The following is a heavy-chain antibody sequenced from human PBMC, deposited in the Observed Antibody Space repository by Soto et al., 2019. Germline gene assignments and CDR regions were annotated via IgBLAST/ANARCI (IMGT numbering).Heavy chain of an antibody. CDR1: GFTFSSYS. Sequence: PGGSLRLSCAASGFTFSSYSMNWVRQAPGKGLEWVSSISSSSSYIYYADSVKGRFTISRDNAKNSLYLQMNSLRAEDTAVYYCARDRIASGSYFDAFDIWGKGTMVTV. CDR3: ARDRIASGSYFDAFDI. D-gene: IGHD1-26*01. V-gene: IGHV3-21*01. J-gene: IGHJ3*02. CDR2: ISSSSSYI.